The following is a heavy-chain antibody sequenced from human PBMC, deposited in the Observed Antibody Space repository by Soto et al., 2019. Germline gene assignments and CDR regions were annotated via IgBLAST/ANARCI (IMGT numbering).Heavy chain of an antibody. CDR3: ARHHYCSGGACYSFDY. CDR2: IYYSGST. CDR1: GGSISSSSYY. D-gene: IGHD2-15*01. V-gene: IGHV4-39*01. J-gene: IGHJ4*01. Sequence: SETLSLTCTVSGGSISSSSYYWGWIRQPPGKGLEWIGSIYYSGSTYYNPSLKSRVTISVDTSKNQFSLKLSSVTAADTAVYYCARHHYCSGGACYSFDYWGHGTLVTFSS.